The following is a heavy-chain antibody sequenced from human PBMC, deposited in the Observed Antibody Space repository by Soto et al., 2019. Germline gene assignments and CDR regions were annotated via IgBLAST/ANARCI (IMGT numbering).Heavy chain of an antibody. J-gene: IGHJ4*02. CDR1: GFSFSSYA. CDR2: ISGSGGST. CDR3: AKEPSYSSGWSPIDY. Sequence: EVQLLESGGGLVQPGGSLRISCAASGFSFSSYAMSWVRQAPGKGLEWVSAISGSGGSTYYADSVKGRFTISRDNSKNTLYLQMNSLRAEDTAVYYCAKEPSYSSGWSPIDYWGQGTLVTVSS. V-gene: IGHV3-23*01. D-gene: IGHD6-19*01.